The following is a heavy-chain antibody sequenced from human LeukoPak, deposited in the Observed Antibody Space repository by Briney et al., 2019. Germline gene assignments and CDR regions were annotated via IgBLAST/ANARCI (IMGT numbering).Heavy chain of an antibody. CDR3: ARIAQLGRLPDAFDI. J-gene: IGHJ3*02. V-gene: IGHV3-33*01. Sequence: GGSLRLSCAASGFTFSSYGMHWVRQAPGKGLEWVAVIWYDGSNKYYADSVKGRFTISRDNSKNTLYLQMNSLRAEDTAVHYCARIAQLGRLPDAFDIWGQGTMVTVSS. CDR2: IWYDGSNK. CDR1: GFTFSSYG. D-gene: IGHD6-6*01.